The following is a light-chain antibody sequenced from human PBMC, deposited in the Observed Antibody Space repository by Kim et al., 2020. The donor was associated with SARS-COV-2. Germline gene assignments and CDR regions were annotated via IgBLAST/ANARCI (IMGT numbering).Light chain of an antibody. CDR1: SNNVGNEG. CDR3: SAWDYSVNAWV. Sequence: QAGLTQPPSLSKGLRQTATLTCTGDSNNVGNEGAAWLQQHQGHPPKLLFYRNNNRPSGISERLSASRSGNTASLTITGLQPEDEADYYCSAWDYSVNAWVFGGGTQLTVL. V-gene: IGLV10-54*01. CDR2: RNN. J-gene: IGLJ3*02.